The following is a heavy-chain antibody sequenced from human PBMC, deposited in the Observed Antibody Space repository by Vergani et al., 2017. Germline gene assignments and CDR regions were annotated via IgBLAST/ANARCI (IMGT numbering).Heavy chain of an antibody. CDR1: GFTFIMLA. Sequence: EVQLLESGGDLVQPGGSLRLSCAASGFTFIMLAMSWVRQAPGKGLEWVSTLRASDRRTHYADSVKGRFTISRDISKNTLFLHMNSLRPEDTAVYYCAKVGRSEVAGTFGAFDIWGQGTMVTVSS. V-gene: IGHV3-23*01. CDR3: AKVGRSEVAGTFGAFDI. J-gene: IGHJ3*02. D-gene: IGHD6-19*01. CDR2: LRASDRRT.